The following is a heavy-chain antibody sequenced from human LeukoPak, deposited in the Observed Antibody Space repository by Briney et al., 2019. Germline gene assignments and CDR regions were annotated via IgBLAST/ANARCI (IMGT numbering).Heavy chain of an antibody. CDR3: ARVTIVAGYFDY. J-gene: IGHJ4*02. Sequence: SETLSLTCTVSGYSISSGYSWSWIRQPPGKGLEWIGYIYHSGSTYYNPSLKSRVTISVDRSKNQFSLKLSSVTAADAAVYYCARVTIVAGYFDYWGQGTLVTVSS. CDR1: GYSISSGYS. D-gene: IGHD3-22*01. V-gene: IGHV4-30-2*01. CDR2: IYHSGST.